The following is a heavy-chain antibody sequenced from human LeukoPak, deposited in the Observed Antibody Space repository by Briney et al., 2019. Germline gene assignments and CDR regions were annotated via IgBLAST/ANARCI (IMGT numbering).Heavy chain of an antibody. CDR2: ISSTENT. J-gene: IGHJ6*03. D-gene: IGHD3-22*01. Sequence: SETLSLTCTVSGGSISSSTYSWGWIRQPPGKGLEWIGSISSTENTYYNPSLMSRVTISVDTSKNQFSLRLSSVTAADTAVYYCARTYYYDSSGFDSYYYYMDVWGKGTTVTVSS. CDR3: ARTYYYDSSGFDSYYYYMDV. V-gene: IGHV4-39*07. CDR1: GGSISSSTYS.